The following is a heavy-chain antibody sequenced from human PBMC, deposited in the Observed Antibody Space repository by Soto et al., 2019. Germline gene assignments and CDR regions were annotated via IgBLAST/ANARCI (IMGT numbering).Heavy chain of an antibody. CDR3: ARGGNRYSPTASGVGGFDF. CDR2: IYYTGTT. D-gene: IGHD5-12*01. CDR1: EGSSRSSD. J-gene: IGHJ4*02. V-gene: IGHV4-59*01. Sequence: PSVTMSLTCTVAEGSSRSSDWSWLRKSPGTGLEWIGYIYYTGTTNYNPSLTRRVTISLDTAKNQFSLNVNSLTTADTAVYFCARGGNRYSPTASGVGGFDFWGQGTLVTVSS.